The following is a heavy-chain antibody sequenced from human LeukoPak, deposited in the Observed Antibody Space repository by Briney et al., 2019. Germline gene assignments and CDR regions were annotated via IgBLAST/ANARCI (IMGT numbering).Heavy chain of an antibody. Sequence: PSETLSLTCTVSGGSIRSSYYYWGWIRQPPGKGLEWIGSIYDSGSTYYNPSLKSRVTISVDTSKNQFSLKLNSVTAADTAVYYCATNGIADYWGQGTLVTVSS. V-gene: IGHV4-39*01. CDR1: GGSIRSSYYY. D-gene: IGHD6-13*01. J-gene: IGHJ4*02. CDR2: IYDSGST. CDR3: ATNGIADY.